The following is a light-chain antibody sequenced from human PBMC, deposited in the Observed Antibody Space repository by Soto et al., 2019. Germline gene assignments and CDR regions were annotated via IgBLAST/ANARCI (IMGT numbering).Light chain of an antibody. J-gene: IGKJ4*01. Sequence: DIVMTQSPDSLAVSLGERATINCKSSQSVLYSSNNKNYLAWYQQKAGQPPKLLIYWASTRQSGVPDRFSGSGSETDFTPTISSLQAEDVAIYYCQQYYNPPLTFGGGTKVEIK. CDR3: QQYYNPPLT. CDR2: WAS. V-gene: IGKV4-1*01. CDR1: QSVLYSSNNKNY.